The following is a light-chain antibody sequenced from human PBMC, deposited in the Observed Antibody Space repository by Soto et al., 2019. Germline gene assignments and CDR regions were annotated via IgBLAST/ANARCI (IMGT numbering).Light chain of an antibody. J-gene: IGKJ4*01. CDR2: RAS. CDR3: QQYISVSLLT. V-gene: IGKV3-20*01. CDR1: QSVTSNY. Sequence: PGESATLSCRASQSVTSNYLAWYQQKPGQAPSLLIYRASSRATGIPSRFSGSGSGTEFTLTISSLQPDDFSTYYCQQYISVSLLTFGGGTKVDI.